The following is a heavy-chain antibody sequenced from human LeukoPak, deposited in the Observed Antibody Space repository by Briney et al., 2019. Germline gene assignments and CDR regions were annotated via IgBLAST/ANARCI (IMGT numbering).Heavy chain of an antibody. D-gene: IGHD3-16*02. CDR2: IYYSGST. V-gene: IGHV4-39*07. CDR1: GGSISSSSYY. Sequence: PSETLSLTCTVSGGSISSSSYYWGWIRQPPGKGLEWIGSIYYSGSTYYNPSLKSRVTISVDTSKNQFSLKLSSVTAADTAEYYCARGRIRDYVWGSARSFFDRWGQGTLVTVSS. CDR3: ARGRIRDYVWGSARSFFDR. J-gene: IGHJ4*02.